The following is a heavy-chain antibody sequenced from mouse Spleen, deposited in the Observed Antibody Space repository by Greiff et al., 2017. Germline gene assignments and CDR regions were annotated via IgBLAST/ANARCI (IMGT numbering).Heavy chain of an antibody. CDR3: ARSTGAYAMGY. J-gene: IGHJ4*01. CDR1: GYTFTSYW. CDR2: IDPSDSYT. V-gene: IGHV1-69*01. Sequence: QVQLQQPGAELVMPGASVKLSCKASGYTFTSYWMHWVKQRPGQGLEWIGEIDPSDSYTNYNQKFKGKATLTVDKSSSTAYMQLSSLTSEDSAVYFCARSTGAYAMGYWGQRASGTGS. D-gene: IGHD4-1*01.